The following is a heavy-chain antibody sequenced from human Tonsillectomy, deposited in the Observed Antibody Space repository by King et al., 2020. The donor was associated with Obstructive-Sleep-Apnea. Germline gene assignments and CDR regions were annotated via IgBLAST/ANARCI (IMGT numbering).Heavy chain of an antibody. V-gene: IGHV3-30*04. J-gene: IGHJ6*02. CDR2: ISYDGSNK. D-gene: IGHD5-12*01. CDR1: GFTFSNYA. Sequence: VQLVESGGGVVQPGRSLRLSCAASGFTFSNYAMHWVRQAPGKGLEWVAVISYDGSNKYYADSVKGRFTISRDNSKNTLYLQMNRLRAEDTAVYYCARDRIVAQYHYYYGMDVWGQGTTVTVSS. CDR3: ARDRIVAQYHYYYGMDV.